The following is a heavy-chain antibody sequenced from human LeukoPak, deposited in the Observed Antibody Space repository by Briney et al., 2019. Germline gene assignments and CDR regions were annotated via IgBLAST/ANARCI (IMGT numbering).Heavy chain of an antibody. J-gene: IGHJ4*02. CDR3: ARLPDVSGSPFDY. CDR2: IRYSGGT. D-gene: IGHD6-19*01. Sequence: SETLSLTCTASDDSISRDFWTWIRQPPGKGLEWIGYIRYSGGTEYNPSLKSRVTISIQTSKNQFSLKLTSVTAADTAIYYCARLPDVSGSPFDYWGEGILVTVSS. CDR1: DDSISRDF. V-gene: IGHV4-59*01.